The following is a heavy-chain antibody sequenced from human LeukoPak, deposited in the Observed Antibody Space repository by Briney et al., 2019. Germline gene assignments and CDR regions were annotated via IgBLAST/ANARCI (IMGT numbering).Heavy chain of an antibody. J-gene: IGHJ3*02. CDR2: ISGSDDGT. CDR1: GFTFSTYA. CDR3: ARDRGMTRAAFDI. D-gene: IGHD4-11*01. Sequence: GGSLRLSCAASGFTFSTYAMSWVRQIPGKGLEWVSAISGSDDGTYYADSVKGRFTISRDNAKNSLYLQMNSLRAEDTAVYYCARDRGMTRAAFDIWGQGTMVTVSS. V-gene: IGHV3-23*01.